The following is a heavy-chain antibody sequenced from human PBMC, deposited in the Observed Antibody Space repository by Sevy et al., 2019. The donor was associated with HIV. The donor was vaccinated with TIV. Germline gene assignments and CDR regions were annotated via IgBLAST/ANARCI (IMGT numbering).Heavy chain of an antibody. CDR3: ARDRDGSGSSGGYGMDV. CDR2: ISSSSSYI. J-gene: IGHJ6*02. V-gene: IGHV3-21*01. Sequence: GGSLRLSCVASGLTFSSYSMKWVRQAPGKGLEWVSSISSSSSYIYYADSVKGRFTISRDNAKKSLYLQVNSLRAEDTAVCYCARDRDGSGSSGGYGMDVWGQGTTVTVSS. CDR1: GLTFSSYS. D-gene: IGHD3-10*01.